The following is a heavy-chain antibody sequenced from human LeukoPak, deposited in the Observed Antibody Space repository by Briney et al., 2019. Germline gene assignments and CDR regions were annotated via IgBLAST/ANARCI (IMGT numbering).Heavy chain of an antibody. D-gene: IGHD2-2*01. CDR2: INPNSGGT. Sequence: ASVKVSCKASGYTFTGYYMHWVRQAPGQGLEWMGWINPNSGGTNYAQKFQGRVTMTRDMSISTAYMELSRLRSDDTAVYYCAREEYCSSTSCPNPLDYWGQGTLVTVSS. V-gene: IGHV1-2*02. CDR3: AREEYCSSTSCPNPLDY. CDR1: GYTFTGYY. J-gene: IGHJ4*02.